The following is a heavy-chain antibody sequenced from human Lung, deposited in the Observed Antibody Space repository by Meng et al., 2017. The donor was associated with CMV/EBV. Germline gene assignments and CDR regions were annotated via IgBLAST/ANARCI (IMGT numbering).Heavy chain of an antibody. CDR2: IYNSGST. V-gene: IGHV4-61*01. J-gene: IGHJ4*02. Sequence: SETLSLXCTVSGGSVSTSSSYWSWIRQPPGKGLEWIGFIYNSGSTNDNPSLKSRVTISVDTSKNQFSLKLTSVTVADTAVYYCARGFYDFWSGFGAVDYWGQGMLVTFSS. CDR1: GGSVSTSSSY. D-gene: IGHD3-3*01. CDR3: ARGFYDFWSGFGAVDY.